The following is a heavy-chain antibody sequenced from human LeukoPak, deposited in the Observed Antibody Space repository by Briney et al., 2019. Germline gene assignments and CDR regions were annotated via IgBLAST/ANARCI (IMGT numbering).Heavy chain of an antibody. D-gene: IGHD2-2*01. V-gene: IGHV3-23*01. CDR3: ADCVVPAAMRSYYYYGMDV. Sequence: GGSLRLSCAASGFTFSSYAMSWVRQAPGKGLEWVSAISGSGGSIYYADSVKGRFTISRDNFKKTLYLQMNSLRAEDTAVYYCADCVVPAAMRSYYYYGMDVWGKGTTVTVSS. CDR2: ISGSGGSI. CDR1: GFTFSSYA. J-gene: IGHJ6*04.